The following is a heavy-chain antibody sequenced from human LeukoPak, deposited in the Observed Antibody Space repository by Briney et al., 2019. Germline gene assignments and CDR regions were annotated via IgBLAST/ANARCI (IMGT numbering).Heavy chain of an antibody. J-gene: IGHJ4*02. CDR3: ARDPSHIAVAADCDY. CDR2: IIPILGIA. D-gene: IGHD6-19*01. Sequence: SVKVSCKASGGTFSSYAISWVRQAPGQGLEWMGRIIPILGIANYAQKFQGGVTITADKSTSTAYMELSSLRSEDTAVYYCARDPSHIAVAADCDYWGQGTLVTAPS. V-gene: IGHV1-69*04. CDR1: GGTFSSYA.